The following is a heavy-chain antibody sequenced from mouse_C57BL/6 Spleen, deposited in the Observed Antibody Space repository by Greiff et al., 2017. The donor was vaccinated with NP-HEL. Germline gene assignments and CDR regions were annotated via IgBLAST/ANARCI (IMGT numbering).Heavy chain of an antibody. J-gene: IGHJ4*01. CDR2: IRNKANGYTT. CDR3: ARYYGSRYYYAMDY. Sequence: EVHLVESGGGLVQPGGSLSLSCAASGFTFTDYYMSWVRQPPGKALEWLGFIRNKANGYTTEYSASVKGRFTISRDNSQSILYLQMNALRAEDSATYYCARYYGSRYYYAMDYWGQGTSDTVSS. V-gene: IGHV7-3*01. D-gene: IGHD1-1*01. CDR1: GFTFTDYY.